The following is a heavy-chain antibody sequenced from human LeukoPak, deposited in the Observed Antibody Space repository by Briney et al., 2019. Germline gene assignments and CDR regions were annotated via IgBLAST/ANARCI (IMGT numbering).Heavy chain of an antibody. CDR3: AKVVRNTIFGAVDY. D-gene: IGHD3-3*01. V-gene: IGHV3-30-3*01. Sequence: PGGSLRLSCAASGFTFSSFTMHWVRQAPGKGLRWMAVISSDGSNKYYADSVKGRFTVSRDNSNNTLYLQMNSLRAEDTAVYYCAKVVRNTIFGAVDYWGQGTLVTVSS. J-gene: IGHJ4*02. CDR2: ISSDGSNK. CDR1: GFTFSSFT.